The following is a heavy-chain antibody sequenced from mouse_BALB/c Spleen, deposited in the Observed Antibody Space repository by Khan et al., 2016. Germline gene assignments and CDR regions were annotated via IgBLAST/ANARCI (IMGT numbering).Heavy chain of an antibody. V-gene: IGHV5-12*02. CDR3: ARQGLGHYLDY. CDR2: ITNGGGSP. Sequence: EVELVESGGGLVQPGGSLKLSCATSGFTFSDYYMYWVRQTPEKRLEWVAYITNGGGSPYYPDTLKGRFTISRDNAKNTLYLQMSRLKSEDTAMYYCARQGLGHYLDYWGQGTTLTVSS. J-gene: IGHJ2*01. CDR1: GFTFSDYY. D-gene: IGHD4-1*01.